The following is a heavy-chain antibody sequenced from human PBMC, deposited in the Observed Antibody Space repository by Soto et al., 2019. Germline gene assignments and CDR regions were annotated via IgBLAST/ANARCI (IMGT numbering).Heavy chain of an antibody. CDR2: INAGHGDT. J-gene: IGHJ4*02. CDR3: AKVGHYDSSGYYYGLDY. V-gene: IGHV1-3*01. Sequence: ASVKVSCKASGYTFSTHAIHWVRQAPGQRLEWMGWINAGHGDTRYSQKFQGRVTITRDTSASTVYMELNSLRAEDTAVYYCAKVGHYDSSGYYYGLDYWGQGTLVTVSS. CDR1: GYTFSTHA. D-gene: IGHD3-22*01.